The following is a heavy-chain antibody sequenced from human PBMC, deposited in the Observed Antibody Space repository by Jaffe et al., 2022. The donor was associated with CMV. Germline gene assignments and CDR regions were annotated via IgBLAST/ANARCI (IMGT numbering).Heavy chain of an antibody. D-gene: IGHD5-12*01. CDR1: GGSLSSFR. V-gene: IGHV4-59*01. J-gene: IGHJ4*02. CDR3: ARGPDIASAGWAYYFDS. CDR2: IYHVGGI. Sequence: QVHLQESGPGLVKPSETLSLSCTVSGGSLSSFRWNWIRQSPGKGLEWIGYIYHVGGINYNPSLKNRVTISMDTSNRFSLTLTSVTAADTAVYYCARGPDIASAGWAYYFDSWGQGTLVTVSS.